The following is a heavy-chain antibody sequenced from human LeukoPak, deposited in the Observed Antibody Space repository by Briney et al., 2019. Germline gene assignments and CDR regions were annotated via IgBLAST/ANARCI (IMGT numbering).Heavy chain of an antibody. CDR2: IIPIFGTA. Sequence: SVKVSCKASGGTFSSYAISWVRQAPGQGLEWMGRIIPIFGTANYAQTFQGRVTITTDESTSTAYMELSSLRSEDTAVYYCASYPHYGDYYRLDYWGQGTLVTVSS. D-gene: IGHD4-17*01. V-gene: IGHV1-69*05. J-gene: IGHJ4*02. CDR1: GGTFSSYA. CDR3: ASYPHYGDYYRLDY.